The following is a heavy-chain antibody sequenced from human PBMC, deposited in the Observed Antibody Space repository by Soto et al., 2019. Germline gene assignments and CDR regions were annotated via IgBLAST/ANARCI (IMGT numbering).Heavy chain of an antibody. V-gene: IGHV3-15*01. J-gene: IGHJ4*02. Sequence: PGGSLRLSCAASGFTFSNAWMSWVRQAPGKGLEWVGRIKSKTDGGTTDYAAPVKGGFTISRDDSKNTLYLQMNSLKTEDTAVYYCTTGVTYYYDSSGFDYWGQGTMVTVYS. D-gene: IGHD3-22*01. CDR3: TTGVTYYYDSSGFDY. CDR1: GFTFSNAW. CDR2: IKSKTDGGTT.